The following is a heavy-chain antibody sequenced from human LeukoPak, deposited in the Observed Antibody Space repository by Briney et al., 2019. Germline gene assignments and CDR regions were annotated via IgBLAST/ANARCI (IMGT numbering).Heavy chain of an antibody. CDR3: ASRIATAGSVDY. CDR2: LSTGGDRT. Sequence: GGSLRLSCVVSGFTFRSYAMGWVRQAPGKGLEWVSTLSTGGDRTYYADSVKGRFTISRDNSKNTLHLQMNTLRAEDTAVYYCASRIATAGSVDYWGQGTLVTVSS. D-gene: IGHD6-13*01. V-gene: IGHV3-23*01. CDR1: GFTFRSYA. J-gene: IGHJ4*02.